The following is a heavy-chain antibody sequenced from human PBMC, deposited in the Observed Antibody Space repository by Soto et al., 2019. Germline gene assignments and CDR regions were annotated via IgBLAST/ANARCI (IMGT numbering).Heavy chain of an antibody. CDR3: ARDQDIVVVPARLYYGMDV. V-gene: IGHV1-69*13. Sequence: GASVKVSCKASGGTFSSYAISWVRQAPGQGLEWMGGIIPIFGTANYAQKFQGRVTITADESTSTAYMELSSLRSEDTAVYYCARDQDIVVVPARLYYGMDVWGQGTTVTVSS. D-gene: IGHD2-2*01. J-gene: IGHJ6*02. CDR2: IIPIFGTA. CDR1: GGTFSSYA.